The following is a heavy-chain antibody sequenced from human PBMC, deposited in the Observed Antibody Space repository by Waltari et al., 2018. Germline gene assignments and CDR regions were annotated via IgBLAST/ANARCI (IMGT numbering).Heavy chain of an antibody. CDR3: ARCGGDCYTVDY. CDR2: IYYSGST. Sequence: QVQLQESGPGLVKPSETLSLTCTVSGGSISSYYWSWIRQPPGKGLEWIGYIYYSGSTNYNPSLKSRVTISVDTSKNQFSLKLSSVTAADTAVYYCARCGGDCYTVDYWGQGTLVTVSS. CDR1: GGSISSYY. J-gene: IGHJ4*02. V-gene: IGHV4-59*08. D-gene: IGHD2-21*01.